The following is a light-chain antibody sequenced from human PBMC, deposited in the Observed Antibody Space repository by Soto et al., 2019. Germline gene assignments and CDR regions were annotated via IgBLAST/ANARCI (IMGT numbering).Light chain of an antibody. CDR1: SSNIGSNP. Sequence: QSVLTQPPSASGTPGQRVTTSCSGSSSNIGSNPVNWYQQLPGTAPKILIYSNNQRPSGVPDRLSGSKSGTSASLAIRGLLFDKEANYYWAAWDDSLNGCVFGTGPTVTVL. CDR2: SNN. V-gene: IGLV1-44*01. CDR3: AAWDDSLNGCV. J-gene: IGLJ1*01.